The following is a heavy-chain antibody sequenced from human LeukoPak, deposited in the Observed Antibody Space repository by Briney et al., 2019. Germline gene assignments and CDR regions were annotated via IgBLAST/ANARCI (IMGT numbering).Heavy chain of an antibody. Sequence: PGGSLRLSCAASGFTFNDYYMSWIRQAPGKGLEWASAISGSGDTIYYADSVKGRLTISRDSAKNSLYLQMNSLRAEDTAVYYCARAAYGSVRGVGFDYWGQGTLVTVSS. CDR1: GFTFNDYY. CDR2: ISGSGDTI. D-gene: IGHD3-10*02. J-gene: IGHJ4*02. CDR3: ARAAYGSVRGVGFDY. V-gene: IGHV3-11*04.